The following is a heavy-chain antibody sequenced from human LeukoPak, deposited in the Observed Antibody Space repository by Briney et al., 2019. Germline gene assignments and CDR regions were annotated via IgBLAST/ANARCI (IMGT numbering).Heavy chain of an antibody. D-gene: IGHD1-26*01. Sequence: SVKVSCKASGGTFSGYAISWVRQAPGQGLEWMGGIIPIFGTANYAQKFQGRVMITADESTSTAYMELSSLRSEDTAVYYCAREGLMGATFDYWGQGTLVTVSS. CDR2: IIPIFGTA. J-gene: IGHJ4*02. V-gene: IGHV1-69*13. CDR1: GGTFSGYA. CDR3: AREGLMGATFDY.